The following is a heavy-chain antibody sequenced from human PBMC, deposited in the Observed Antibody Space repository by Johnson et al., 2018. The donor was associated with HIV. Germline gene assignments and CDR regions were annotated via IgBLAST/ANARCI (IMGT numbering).Heavy chain of an antibody. Sequence: VQLVESGGGVVRPGGSLRLSCAASGFTFNDYDISWVRQAPGKGLECVSGINWNGGSTGYADSVKGRFTISRDNAKNSLYLHMNSLRAEDTAFYYCARALKWELGLPDWDAFDIWGQGTMVTVSS. CDR1: GFTFNDYD. V-gene: IGHV3-20*04. D-gene: IGHD1-26*01. J-gene: IGHJ3*02. CDR2: INWNGGST. CDR3: ARALKWELGLPDWDAFDI.